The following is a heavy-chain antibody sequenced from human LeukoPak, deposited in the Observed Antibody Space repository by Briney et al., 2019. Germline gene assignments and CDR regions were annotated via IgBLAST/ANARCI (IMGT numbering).Heavy chain of an antibody. D-gene: IGHD6-13*01. CDR1: GFTFSSYG. CDR3: ASGQKLGF. Sequence: GGSLRLSCAASGFTFSSYGMHWVRQAPGKGLEWVANIKQDGSDKYYVDSVKGRFTISRDNAKNSLYLQMNSLRAEDTAVYYCASGQKLGFWGQGTLVTVSS. CDR2: IKQDGSDK. V-gene: IGHV3-7*01. J-gene: IGHJ4*02.